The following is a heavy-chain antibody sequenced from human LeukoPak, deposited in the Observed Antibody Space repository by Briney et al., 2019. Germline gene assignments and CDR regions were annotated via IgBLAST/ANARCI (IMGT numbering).Heavy chain of an antibody. D-gene: IGHD1-1*01. Sequence: ASVKVSCKASGGTFSSYAISWVRQAPGQGLEWMGGIIPIFGTANYAQKFQGRVTITADESTSTAYMELSSLRSEDTAVYYCAMREPRTGTLDYWGQGTLVTVSS. CDR3: AMREPRTGTLDY. CDR1: GGTFSSYA. J-gene: IGHJ4*02. V-gene: IGHV1-69*13. CDR2: IIPIFGTA.